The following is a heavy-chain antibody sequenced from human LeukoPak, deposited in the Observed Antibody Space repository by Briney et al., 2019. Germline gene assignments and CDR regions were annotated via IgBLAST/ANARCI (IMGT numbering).Heavy chain of an antibody. CDR1: GFIFSSYA. CDR2: ISGSGGST. D-gene: IGHD3-10*01. V-gene: IGHV3-23*01. CDR3: AKGSRGVGLDWFDP. J-gene: IGHJ5*02. Sequence: GGSLRLSCAASGFIFSSYAMSWVRQAPGKGLEWVSAISGSGGSTYYAGSVKGRFTISRDNSKNTLYLQMNRLRAEDTAVYYCAKGSRGVGLDWFDPWGQGTLVTVSS.